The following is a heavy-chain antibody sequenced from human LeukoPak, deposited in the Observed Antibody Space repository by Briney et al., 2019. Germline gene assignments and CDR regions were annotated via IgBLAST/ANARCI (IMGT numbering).Heavy chain of an antibody. V-gene: IGHV4-38-2*01. CDR3: ARGEFRFLAWPSPHDYYYYMDV. D-gene: IGHD3-3*01. CDR2: ISHSGST. J-gene: IGHJ6*03. CDR1: GYSISSGYH. Sequence: SETLSLTCAVSGYSISSGYHWGWIRQPPGKGLEWIGSISHSGSTYYNPSLKSRVTISVDTSKNQFSLNLSSVTAADTAVYYCARGEFRFLAWPSPHDYYYYMDVWGKGTTVTVSS.